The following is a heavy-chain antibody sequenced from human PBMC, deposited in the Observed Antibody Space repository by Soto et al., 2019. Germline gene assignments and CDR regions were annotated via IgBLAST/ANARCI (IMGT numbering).Heavy chain of an antibody. Sequence: QVQLVESGGGVVQPGRSLRLSCAASGFTFSSYTMNWVRQAPGKGLEWVATISYDGTNEYYADSVKGRFTISRDNFKNTLHLQMKSLRAEDTAVYYCAKCHSSSYYHYYYGMDVWGQGTTVTVSS. V-gene: IGHV3-30-3*02. CDR3: AKCHSSSYYHYYYGMDV. D-gene: IGHD6-13*01. CDR1: GFTFSSYT. J-gene: IGHJ6*02. CDR2: ISYDGTNE.